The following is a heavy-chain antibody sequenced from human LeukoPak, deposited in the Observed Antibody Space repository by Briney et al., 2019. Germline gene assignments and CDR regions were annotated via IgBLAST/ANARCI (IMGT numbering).Heavy chain of an antibody. Sequence: ASVKVSFKASVYTFTSYGISWVRQAPGQGLEWMGWISAYNGNTNYAQKLQGRVTMTTDTSTSTAYMELRSLRSDDTAVYYCARDSLTIFGVVIIAPFNYYYYYGMDVWGQGTTVTVSS. V-gene: IGHV1-18*01. CDR3: ARDSLTIFGVVIIAPFNYYYYYGMDV. CDR2: ISAYNGNT. CDR1: VYTFTSYG. D-gene: IGHD3-3*01. J-gene: IGHJ6*02.